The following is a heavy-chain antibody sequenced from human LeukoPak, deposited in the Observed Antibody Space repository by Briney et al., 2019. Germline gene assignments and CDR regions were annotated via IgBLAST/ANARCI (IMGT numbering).Heavy chain of an antibody. CDR2: IDKEGSAA. J-gene: IGHJ4*02. CDR3: ARGGYSGSYYRFD. CDR1: GFIFTNYW. D-gene: IGHD1-26*01. V-gene: IGHV3-74*01. Sequence: GGSLRLSCVSSGFIFTNYWMHWVRQVPGKGPVWVGRIDKEGSAAFYAESVKGRFTNSRDNVKSTVYLQMNSLTAEDTAVYHCARGGYSGSYYRFDWGQGTLVTVSS.